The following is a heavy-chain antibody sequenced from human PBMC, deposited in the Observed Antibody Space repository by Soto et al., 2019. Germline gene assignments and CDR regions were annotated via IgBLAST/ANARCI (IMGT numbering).Heavy chain of an antibody. CDR2: IKEDGSDK. CDR3: ARFTIGSSGYX. CDR1: GFTFNTYW. D-gene: IGHD3-9*01. J-gene: IGHJ4*02. Sequence: GGSLRLSCVASGFTFNTYWMSWVRQAPGKGLEWVANIKEDGSDKYYVDSVKGRFTISRDNAKNLLYLQMNSLGAGDTAMYYCARFTIGSSGYXWGQGTLVTVSX. V-gene: IGHV3-7*01.